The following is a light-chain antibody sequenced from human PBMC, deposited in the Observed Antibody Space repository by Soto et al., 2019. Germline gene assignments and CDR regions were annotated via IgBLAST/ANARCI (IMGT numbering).Light chain of an antibody. CDR1: QSVSSY. CDR2: DAS. Sequence: DIVLTQSPATLSLSPGERATISCRASQSVSSYLAWYQQKPGQAPRLLIYDASNRATGIPTRFSGSGSGTDCPRPISSLEPEDIADYYCPQRSHWPPAFGGGTKVEIK. V-gene: IGKV3-11*01. J-gene: IGKJ4*01. CDR3: PQRSHWPPA.